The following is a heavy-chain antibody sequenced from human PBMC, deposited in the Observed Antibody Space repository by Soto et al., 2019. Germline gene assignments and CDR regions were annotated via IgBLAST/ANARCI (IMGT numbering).Heavy chain of an antibody. Sequence: PGESLKISCKGSGYSFTSYWISWVRQMPGKGLEWMGRIDPSDSYTNYSPSFQGHVTISADKSISTAYLQWSSLKASDTAMYYCARPTYYYDSSGYYTYYFDCWGQGTLVTVSS. D-gene: IGHD3-22*01. J-gene: IGHJ4*02. CDR1: GYSFTSYW. V-gene: IGHV5-10-1*01. CDR3: ARPTYYYDSSGYYTYYFDC. CDR2: IDPSDSYT.